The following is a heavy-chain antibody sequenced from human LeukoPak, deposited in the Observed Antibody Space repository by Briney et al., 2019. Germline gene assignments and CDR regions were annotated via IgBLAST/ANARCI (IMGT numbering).Heavy chain of an antibody. D-gene: IGHD3-9*01. CDR1: GGSISSYY. CDR2: IYYSGST. CDR3: ARYDILTGYYHAEYFQH. V-gene: IGHV4-59*01. Sequence: SETLSLTCTVSGGSISSYYWSWIRQPPGKGLEWIEYIYYSGSTNYNPSLKSRVTISVDTSKNQFSLKLSSVTAADTAVYYCARYDILTGYYHAEYFQHWGQGTLVTVSS. J-gene: IGHJ1*01.